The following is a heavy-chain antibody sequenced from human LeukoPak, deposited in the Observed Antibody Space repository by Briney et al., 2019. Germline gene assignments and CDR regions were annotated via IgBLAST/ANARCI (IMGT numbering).Heavy chain of an antibody. CDR1: GFTFSSYG. V-gene: IGHV3-33*01. Sequence: GGSLRLSCAASGFTFSSYGMHWVRQAPGKGLEWVAVIWYDGSNKYYADSVKGRFTISRDNSKNTLYLQMNSLRAEDTAVYYCARDLTSYYFDYWGRGTLVTVSS. D-gene: IGHD2/OR15-2a*01. J-gene: IGHJ4*02. CDR3: ARDLTSYYFDY. CDR2: IWYDGSNK.